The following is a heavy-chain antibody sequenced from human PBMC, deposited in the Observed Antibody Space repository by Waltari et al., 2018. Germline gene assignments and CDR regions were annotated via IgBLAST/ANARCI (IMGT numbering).Heavy chain of an antibody. Sequence: QVQLVQSGAEVKRPGASVKVSCKTSGYTFTGHYIHWVRQAPGQGPEWMAWINPNSGATVYAPKFQGRITLTRDTSISTAYMELSGLRSDDTALYYCARDDSPTTLTHFDYWGQGTLVTVSS. CDR1: GYTFTGHY. CDR2: INPNSGAT. V-gene: IGHV1-2*02. D-gene: IGHD4-17*01. J-gene: IGHJ4*02. CDR3: ARDDSPTTLTHFDY.